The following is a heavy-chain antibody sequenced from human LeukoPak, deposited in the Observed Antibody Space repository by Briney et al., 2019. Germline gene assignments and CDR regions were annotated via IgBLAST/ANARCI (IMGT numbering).Heavy chain of an antibody. D-gene: IGHD6-13*01. CDR2: IYPGYSDT. Sequence: GESLQISCKGSGGGFTSYLIGRVCQMPGKGLEWMGIIYPGYSDTRYSPSFQGQVTMSADKSISTASLQWSSLTASDTAMYYCARRYPYVAAAGDFDYWGQGTLVTVSS. CDR1: GGGFTSYL. CDR3: ARRYPYVAAAGDFDY. J-gene: IGHJ4*02. V-gene: IGHV5-51*01.